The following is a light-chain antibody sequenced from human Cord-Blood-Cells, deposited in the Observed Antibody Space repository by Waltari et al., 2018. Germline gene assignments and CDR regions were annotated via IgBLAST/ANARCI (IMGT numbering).Light chain of an antibody. CDR3: QKYDNLPFP. Sequence: DIQMTQSPSSLSASVGDRVTITCQASQDISNYLNWYQQKPGKAPKLLIYDASNLETGVPSRSSGGDSGTDFTFTISSRKPEKIATNYCQKYDNLPFPFGPGTKWISN. V-gene: IGKV1-33*01. CDR2: DAS. J-gene: IGKJ3*01. CDR1: QDISNY.